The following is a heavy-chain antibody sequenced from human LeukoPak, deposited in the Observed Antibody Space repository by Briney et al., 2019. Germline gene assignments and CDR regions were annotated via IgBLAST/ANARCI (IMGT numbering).Heavy chain of an antibody. CDR2: IKSDRSST. CDR3: ARTSAARYAFDI. Sequence: GGSLRLSCAASGFTFSSYWMHWVRQAPGKGLVWVSRIKSDRSSTSYADSVKGRFTISRDNAKNTLYLQMNSLRAEDTAVYYCARTSAARYAFDIWGQGTVVTVSS. D-gene: IGHD6-6*01. CDR1: GFTFSSYW. J-gene: IGHJ3*02. V-gene: IGHV3-74*01.